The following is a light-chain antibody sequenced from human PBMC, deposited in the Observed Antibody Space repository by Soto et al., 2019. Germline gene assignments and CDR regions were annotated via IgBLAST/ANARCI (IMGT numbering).Light chain of an antibody. V-gene: IGKV1-5*03. Sequence: DIQMTQSPSTLPASVGDRVTITCRASHSISSWLAWYQQKPGKAPNLLIFKASTLDSGVPSRFSGSGSGTEFTLTISSLQPEDVATYYCQQYNTYSGTFGQGTKVDIK. CDR3: QQYNTYSGT. J-gene: IGKJ1*01. CDR1: HSISSW. CDR2: KAS.